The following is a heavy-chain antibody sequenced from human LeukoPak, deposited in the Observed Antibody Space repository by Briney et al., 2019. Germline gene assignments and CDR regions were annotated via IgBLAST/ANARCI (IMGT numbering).Heavy chain of an antibody. CDR3: ARYSDFASRPYMDV. V-gene: IGHV4-59*07. CDR1: GGSSSGYY. Sequence: SDTLSLTCSVSGGSSSGYYWTWVRHSPGLGLEFLGWIHYSGTTAYNPSLTSRVTMSLDTSKSQLSLRLTSVTAADTAMYYCARYSDFASRPYMDVWGKGVTVSVSS. J-gene: IGHJ6*03. CDR2: IHYSGTT. D-gene: IGHD3-3*01.